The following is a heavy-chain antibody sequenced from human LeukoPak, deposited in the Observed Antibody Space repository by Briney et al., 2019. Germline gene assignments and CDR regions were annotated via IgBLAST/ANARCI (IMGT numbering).Heavy chain of an antibody. J-gene: IGHJ4*02. Sequence: KTGGSLRLSCAASGFTFSNVWMSWVRQAPGKGLEWVARIKRISDGGTPDYPAPVQGRFTISRDDSKNTLFLQMNSLKTEDTAIYCCVLEGGAFEYWGQGTLVTVSS. V-gene: IGHV3-15*01. CDR3: VLEGGAFEY. CDR2: IKRISDGGTP. CDR1: GFTFSNVW. D-gene: IGHD3-10*01.